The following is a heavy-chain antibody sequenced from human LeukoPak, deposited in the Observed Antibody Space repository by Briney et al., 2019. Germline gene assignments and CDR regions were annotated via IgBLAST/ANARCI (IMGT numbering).Heavy chain of an antibody. CDR3: ARATTMAHTYCFDP. CDR2: IYYSGST. V-gene: IGHV4-31*03. D-gene: IGHD5-24*01. Sequence: PSETLSLTCTVSGGSISSGGYYWSWIRQHPGKGLEWIGYIYYSGSTYYNPSLKSRVTISVDTSKNQFSLKLSSVTAADTAVYYCARATTMAHTYCFDPWGQGPLVTVSS. J-gene: IGHJ5*02. CDR1: GGSISSGGYY.